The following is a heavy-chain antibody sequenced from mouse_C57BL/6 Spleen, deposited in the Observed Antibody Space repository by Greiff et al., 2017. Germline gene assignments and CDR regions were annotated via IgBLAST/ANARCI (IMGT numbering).Heavy chain of an antibody. J-gene: IGHJ2*01. CDR3: ARTTQATVYFGY. D-gene: IGHD3-2*02. V-gene: IGHV5-17*01. Sequence: EVKVVESGGGLVKPGGSLKLSCAASGFTFSDYGMHWVRQAPEKGLEWVAYISSGSSTIYYADTVKGRFTISRDNAKNTLFLQMTSLRSEDTAMYYCARTTQATVYFGYWGQGTTLTVSS. CDR2: ISSGSSTI. CDR1: GFTFSDYG.